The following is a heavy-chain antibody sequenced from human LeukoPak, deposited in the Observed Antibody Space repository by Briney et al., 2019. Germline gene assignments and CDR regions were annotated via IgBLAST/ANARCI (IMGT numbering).Heavy chain of an antibody. V-gene: IGHV3-23*01. CDR2: IDGGGGPT. Sequence: GSLRLSCAASGFTFRNYAMSWVRQAPGKGLEWVSVIDGGGGPTYYADSVKGRFTISRNNSKNTLYLQMNSLRAEDVAVYFCAKNSGYNWQYFFAYRGQGTLVTVSS. J-gene: IGHJ4*02. CDR3: AKNSGYNWQYFFAY. D-gene: IGHD6-25*01. CDR1: GFTFRNYA.